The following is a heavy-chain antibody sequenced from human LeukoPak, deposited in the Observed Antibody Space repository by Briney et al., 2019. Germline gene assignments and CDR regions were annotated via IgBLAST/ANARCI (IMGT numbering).Heavy chain of an antibody. V-gene: IGHV3-30-3*01. D-gene: IGHD6-13*01. CDR2: ISYDGSNK. J-gene: IGHJ4*02. Sequence: GGSLRLSCAASGFTFSNYAMHWVRQAPGKGLEWVAVISYDGSNKYYADSVKGQFTISRDNSKNTLYLQMNSLRAEDTAVYYCARDLYSSSWYSYYFDYWGQGTLVTVSS. CDR1: GFTFSNYA. CDR3: ARDLYSSSWYSYYFDY.